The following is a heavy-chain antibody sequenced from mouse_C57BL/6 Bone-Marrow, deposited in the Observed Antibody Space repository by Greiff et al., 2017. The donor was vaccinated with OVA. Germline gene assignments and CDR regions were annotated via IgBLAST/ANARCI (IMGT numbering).Heavy chain of an antibody. D-gene: IGHD2-1*01. CDR2: IDPENGDT. CDR1: GFNIKDDY. CDR3: TSYGNFDD. J-gene: IGHJ2*01. V-gene: IGHV14-4*01. Sequence: VQLKQSGAELVRPGASVKLSCTASGFNIKDDYMHWVKQRPEQGLEWIGWIDPENGDTEYASKFQGKATITADTSSNTAYQQLSSLTSEDTAVYYCTSYGNFDDWGQGTTLTVSS.